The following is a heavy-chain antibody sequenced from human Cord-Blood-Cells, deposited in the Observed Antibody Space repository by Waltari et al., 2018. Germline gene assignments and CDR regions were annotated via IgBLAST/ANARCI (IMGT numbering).Heavy chain of an antibody. V-gene: IGHV3-7*01. CDR2: IKQDGSEK. CDR1: GFTFSSYW. CDR3: AREEVIPSFDY. J-gene: IGHJ4*02. D-gene: IGHD3-16*02. Sequence: EVQLVESGGGLVQPGGSLRLSCAASGFTFSSYWMSWVRQAPGEGVEWVANIKQDGSEKYYVDSVKGRFTISRDNAKNSLYLQMNSLRAEDTAVYYCAREEVIPSFDYWGQGTLVTVSS.